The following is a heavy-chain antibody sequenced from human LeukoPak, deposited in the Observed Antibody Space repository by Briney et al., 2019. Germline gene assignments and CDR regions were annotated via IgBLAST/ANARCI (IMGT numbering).Heavy chain of an antibody. V-gene: IGHV3-74*01. J-gene: IGHJ6*02. Sequence: GGSLRLSCVASGFTFSREWLHWVRQAPGKGLVWVSRITLDENTVHYADSVKGRFTISRDNAKNTLYLQMNSLRAEDTAVYYCARDSELVSYYYYGMDVWGQGTTVTVSS. CDR1: GFTFSREW. CDR3: ARDSELVSYYYYGMDV. D-gene: IGHD6-6*01. CDR2: ITLDENTV.